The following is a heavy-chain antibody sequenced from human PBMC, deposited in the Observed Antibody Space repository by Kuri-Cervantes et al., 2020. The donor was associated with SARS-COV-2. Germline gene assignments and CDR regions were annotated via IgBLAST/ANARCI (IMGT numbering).Heavy chain of an antibody. V-gene: IGHV4-38-2*01. CDR3: TRVPTMLVGFPYGMDV. J-gene: IGHJ6*02. CDR2: IYHSGST. CDR1: GYSLSRGYY. D-gene: IGHD3-22*01. Sequence: SQTLSLPCAVSGYSLSRGYYWGWIRQPPGKGLEWIGSIYHSGSTYYNPSLKSRVTISVDTSKNQFSLKLSSVTAADTAVYYCTRVPTMLVGFPYGMDVWGQGTTVTVSS.